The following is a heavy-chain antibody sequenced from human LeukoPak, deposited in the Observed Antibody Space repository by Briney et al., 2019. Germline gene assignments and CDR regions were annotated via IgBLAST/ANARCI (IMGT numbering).Heavy chain of an antibody. J-gene: IGHJ4*02. CDR3: AKDASTVTLHADY. Sequence: GRSLRLSCAASGFTFSSFGMHWVRQAPGKGLEWVAVLSYDGSNRYYADSVKGGFTISRDNSKNTLYLQMNSLRAEDTAVYYCAKDASTVTLHADYWGQGTLVTVSS. CDR2: LSYDGSNR. CDR1: GFTFSSFG. V-gene: IGHV3-30*18. D-gene: IGHD4-17*01.